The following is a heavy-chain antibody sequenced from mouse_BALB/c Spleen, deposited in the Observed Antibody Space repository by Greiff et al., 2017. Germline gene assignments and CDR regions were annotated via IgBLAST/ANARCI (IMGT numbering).Heavy chain of an antibody. D-gene: IGHD2-1*01. CDR3: ARGNGNYPFAY. J-gene: IGHJ3*01. V-gene: IGHV14-1*02. Sequence: EVQLQQSGAELVRPGALVKLSCKASGFNIKDYYMHWVKQRPEQGLEWIGWIDPENGNTIYDPKFQGKASITADTSSNTAYLQLSSLTSEDTAVYYCARGNGNYPFAYWGQGTLVTVSA. CDR2: IDPENGNT. CDR1: GFNIKDYY.